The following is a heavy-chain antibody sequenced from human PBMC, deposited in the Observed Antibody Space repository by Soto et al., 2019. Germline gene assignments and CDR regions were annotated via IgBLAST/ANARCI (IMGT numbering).Heavy chain of an antibody. CDR1: GGSISSYY. CDR2: IYYSGST. J-gene: IGHJ4*02. D-gene: IGHD6-19*01. V-gene: IGHV4-59*12. CDR3: ARDDHGVAGTLDY. Sequence: SETLSLTCTVSGGSISSYYWSWIRQPPGKGLEWIGYIYYSGSTNYNPSLKSRATISVDTSKNQFSLRAEDTAVYYCARDDHGVAGTLDYWGQGTLVTVSS.